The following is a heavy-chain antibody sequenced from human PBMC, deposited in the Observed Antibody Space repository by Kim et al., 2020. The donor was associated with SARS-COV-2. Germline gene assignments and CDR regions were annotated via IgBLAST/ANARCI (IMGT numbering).Heavy chain of an antibody. CDR3: VKGQITVFGVSDF. D-gene: IGHD3-3*01. Sequence: GGSLRLSCAASGFTFSSYAMRWVRQAPGKGLEWVSPLSGGGDIIYNADSVKGRFAISRDNSKKSLFLQMNRLTSEDTAHYYCVKGQITVFGVSDFWGQGPTVTVSS. CDR2: LSGGGDII. V-gene: IGHV3-43*02. CDR1: GFTFSSYA. J-gene: IGHJ4*02.